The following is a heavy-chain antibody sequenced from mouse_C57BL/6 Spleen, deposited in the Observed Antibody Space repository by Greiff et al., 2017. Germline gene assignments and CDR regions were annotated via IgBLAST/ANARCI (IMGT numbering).Heavy chain of an antibody. CDR1: GFTFSDYG. Sequence: EVQLVESGGGLVKPGGSLKLSCAASGFTFSDYGMHWVRQAPEKGLEWVAYISSGSSTIYYADTVKGRFTISRDNAKNTLFLQMTSLRSEDTAMYYCAKGGYGNYAAWFAYWGQGTLVTVSA. V-gene: IGHV5-17*01. D-gene: IGHD2-10*02. CDR3: AKGGYGNYAAWFAY. J-gene: IGHJ3*01. CDR2: ISSGSSTI.